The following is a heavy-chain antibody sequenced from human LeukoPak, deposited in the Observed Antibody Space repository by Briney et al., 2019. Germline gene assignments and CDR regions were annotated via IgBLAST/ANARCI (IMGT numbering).Heavy chain of an antibody. Sequence: PSETLSLTCIVSGGSISSYYWSWIRQPPGKGLEWIGYIYYSGSTNYNPSLKSRVTISVDTSKNQFSLKLSSVTAADTAVYYCASAGGYSYGSFDYWGQGTLVTVSS. CDR3: ASAGGYSYGSFDY. V-gene: IGHV4-59*01. CDR1: GGSISSYY. CDR2: IYYSGST. D-gene: IGHD5-18*01. J-gene: IGHJ4*02.